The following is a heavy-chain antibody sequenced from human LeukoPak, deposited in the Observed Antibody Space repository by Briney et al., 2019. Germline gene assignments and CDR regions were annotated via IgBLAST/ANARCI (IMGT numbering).Heavy chain of an antibody. D-gene: IGHD3-22*01. V-gene: IGHV1-58*02. CDR3: ARDYDSSGYNWFDP. J-gene: IGHJ5*02. CDR1: GFTFTSSA. Sequence: SVKVSCKASGFTFTSSAMQWVRQARGQRLEWIGWIVVGSGNTNYAQKFQERVTITRDMSTSTAYMELSSLRSEDTAVYYCARDYDSSGYNWFDPWGQGTLVTVSS. CDR2: IVVGSGNT.